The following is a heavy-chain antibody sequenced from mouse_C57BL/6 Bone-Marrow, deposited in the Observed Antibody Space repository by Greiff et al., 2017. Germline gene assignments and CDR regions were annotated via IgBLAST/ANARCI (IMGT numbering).Heavy chain of an antibody. CDR1: GFTFSDAW. V-gene: IGHV6-6*01. D-gene: IGHD1-2*01. CDR3: TRRYYGSYYFDY. CDR2: IRNKANNHAT. J-gene: IGHJ2*01. Sequence: EVQLQESGGGLVQPGGSMKLSCAASGFTFSDAWMDWVRQSPEQGLEWVAEIRNKANNHATYYAESVKGRLTISSDASKSSVYLPMNRLRAEDTGIYYCTRRYYGSYYFDYGGQGTTLTVSS.